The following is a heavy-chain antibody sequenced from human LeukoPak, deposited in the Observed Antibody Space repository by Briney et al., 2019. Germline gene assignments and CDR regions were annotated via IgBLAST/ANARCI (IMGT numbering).Heavy chain of an antibody. Sequence: SETLSLTCAVYGGSFSGYYWSWIRQPPGKGLEWIGEINHSGSTNYNPSLKSRVTISVDTSKNQFSLKPSSVTAADTAVYYCARGPLRGDGYNYHDYWGQGTLVTVSS. CDR1: GGSFSGYY. CDR3: ARGPLRGDGYNYHDY. V-gene: IGHV4-34*01. D-gene: IGHD5-24*01. J-gene: IGHJ4*02. CDR2: INHSGST.